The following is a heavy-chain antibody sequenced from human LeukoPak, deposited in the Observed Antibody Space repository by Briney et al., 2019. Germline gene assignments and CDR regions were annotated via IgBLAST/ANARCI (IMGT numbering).Heavy chain of an antibody. CDR3: ARDRTRTYDSSPDAFDI. Sequence: SETLSLTCTVSGGSISSYYWSWIRQPPGKGLEWIGYIYYSGSTNYNPSLNSRVTISVDTSENQFSLKVNSVTAADTAVYYCARDRTRTYDSSPDAFDIWGQGTMVTVSS. CDR2: IYYSGST. J-gene: IGHJ3*02. CDR1: GGSISSYY. V-gene: IGHV4-59*01. D-gene: IGHD3-22*01.